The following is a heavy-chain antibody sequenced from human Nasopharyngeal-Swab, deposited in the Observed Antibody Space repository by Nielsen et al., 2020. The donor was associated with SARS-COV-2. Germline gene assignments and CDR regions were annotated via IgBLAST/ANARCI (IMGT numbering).Heavy chain of an antibody. CDR1: GFIFSASA. D-gene: IGHD2-8*01. Sequence: GGSLRLSCAASGFIFSASAIHWVRQAPGKGLEWVAVTSSDGRNTYYADSVKGRFTISRDNSKNTLYLQMNSLRAEDTALYYCARDNGVLPGALDSWGQGTLVTVSS. CDR3: ARDNGVLPGALDS. J-gene: IGHJ4*02. CDR2: TSSDGRNT. V-gene: IGHV3-30*04.